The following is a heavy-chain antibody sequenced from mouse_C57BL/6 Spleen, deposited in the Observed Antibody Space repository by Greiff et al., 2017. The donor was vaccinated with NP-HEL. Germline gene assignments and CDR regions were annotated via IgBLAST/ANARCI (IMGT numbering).Heavy chain of an antibody. CDR1: GYTFTSYW. J-gene: IGHJ1*03. Sequence: QVQLKEPGTELVKPGASVKLSCKASGYTFTSYWMHWVKQRPGQGLEWIGNINPSNGGTNYNEKFKSKATLTVDKSSSTAYMQLSSQTSEDSTVYYCTREGGLRSYWYFGVWGTGTTVNVA. D-gene: IGHD1-1*01. CDR2: INPSNGGT. V-gene: IGHV1-53*01. CDR3: TREGGLRSYWYFGV.